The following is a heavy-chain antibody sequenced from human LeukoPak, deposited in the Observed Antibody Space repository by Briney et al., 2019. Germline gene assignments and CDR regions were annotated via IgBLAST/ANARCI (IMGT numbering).Heavy chain of an antibody. J-gene: IGHJ6*02. Sequence: PSETLSLTCAAYGGSFSGYYWSWIRQPPGKGLEWIGEINHSGSTNYNPSLKSRVTISVDTSKNQFSLKLSSVTAADTAVYYCARVPNYDFWSGYYRSSGYYYGMDVWGQGTTVTVSS. CDR3: ARVPNYDFWSGYYRSSGYYYGMDV. D-gene: IGHD3-3*01. CDR2: INHSGST. CDR1: GGSFSGYY. V-gene: IGHV4-34*01.